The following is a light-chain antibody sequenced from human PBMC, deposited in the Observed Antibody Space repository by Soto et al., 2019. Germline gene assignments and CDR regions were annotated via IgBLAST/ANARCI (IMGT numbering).Light chain of an antibody. CDR3: HQIYSNPP. CDR1: QSLRSY. J-gene: IGKJ5*01. CDR2: PAS. Sequence: DIQLTQSPSSLSATVGDNVTSTCHASQSLRSYLNLYQQKPGHAPKRRLYPASSLQSGVSTRLSGRRPATDLPLTISSLQSEHFATHDYHQIYSNPPFGQGTRLEI. V-gene: IGKV1-39*01.